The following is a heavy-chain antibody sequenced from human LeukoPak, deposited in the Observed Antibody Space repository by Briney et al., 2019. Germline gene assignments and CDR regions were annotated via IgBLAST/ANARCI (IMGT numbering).Heavy chain of an antibody. V-gene: IGHV4-38-2*02. D-gene: IGHD3-22*01. CDR2: IYHSGST. J-gene: IGHJ4*02. Sequence: SETLSLTCTVSGYSISSGYYWGWIRQPPGKGLEWIGSIYHSGSTYYNPSLKSRVTISVDTSKNQFSLKLSSVTAADTAVYYCARDLLDYYDSSGYFTYYFDYWGQGTLVTVSS. CDR3: ARDLLDYYDSSGYFTYYFDY. CDR1: GYSISSGYY.